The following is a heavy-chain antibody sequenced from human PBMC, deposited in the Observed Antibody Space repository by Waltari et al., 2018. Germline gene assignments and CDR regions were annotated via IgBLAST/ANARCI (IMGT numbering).Heavy chain of an antibody. CDR2: ILSNDDK. CDR3: ALYTLYGPGRGSDDFDI. CDR1: GFSLSNARMG. Sequence: QVTLKESGPVLVQPTETLTLTCTVSGFSLSNARMGVSWIRQTPGKALEWLAHILSNDDKYYSRTLKSRRTMSNDTSKSRLVLTITNMDPVDTATYYCALYTLYGPGRGSDDFDIWSQGTMVTVSS. D-gene: IGHD3-16*01. J-gene: IGHJ3*02. V-gene: IGHV2-26*01.